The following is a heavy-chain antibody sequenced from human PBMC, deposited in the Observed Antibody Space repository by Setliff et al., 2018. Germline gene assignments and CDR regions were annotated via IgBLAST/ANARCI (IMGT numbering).Heavy chain of an antibody. CDR1: GGSISSSSYY. V-gene: IGHV4-39*07. D-gene: IGHD2-15*01. CDR3: ASYSSTRVLFY. Sequence: PSETLSLTCTVSGGSISSSSYYWGWIRQPPGKGLEWIGSIYYSGSTYYNPSLKSRVTISVDKSKNQFSLKLSSVTAADTAVYYCASYSSTRVLFYWGQGTLVTVSS. CDR2: IYYSGST. J-gene: IGHJ4*02.